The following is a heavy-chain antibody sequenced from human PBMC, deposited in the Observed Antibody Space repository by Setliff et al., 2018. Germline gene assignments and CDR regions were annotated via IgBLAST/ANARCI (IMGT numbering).Heavy chain of an antibody. Sequence: KPGGSLRLSCAASGFTFSRYSMTWVRQAPGKGLEWVSSISKSSSYIYYADSVKGRFAVSRDNADNSLYLQMNSLRAEDTAVYYCARDEDYFDTSGYPDNWGQGTLVTVSS. CDR2: ISKSSSYI. D-gene: IGHD3-22*01. V-gene: IGHV3-21*01. CDR1: GFTFSRYS. CDR3: ARDEDYFDTSGYPDN. J-gene: IGHJ4*02.